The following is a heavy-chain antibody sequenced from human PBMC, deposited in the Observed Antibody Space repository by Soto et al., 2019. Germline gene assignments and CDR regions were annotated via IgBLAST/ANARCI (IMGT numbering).Heavy chain of an antibody. V-gene: IGHV3-64D*06. D-gene: IGHD2-8*01. J-gene: IGHJ4*02. CDR2: ISSNGGTT. CDR1: GFTFSSYA. CDR3: AKNGLDNSPSAIDS. Sequence: PGGSLRLSCSASGFTFSSYAMHWVRQAPGKGLEYVSGISSNGGTTYYADSVKGRFTISRDKSKNTLYLQMNTLRREDTAVFYCAKNGLDNSPSAIDSWGPGTLVTVSS.